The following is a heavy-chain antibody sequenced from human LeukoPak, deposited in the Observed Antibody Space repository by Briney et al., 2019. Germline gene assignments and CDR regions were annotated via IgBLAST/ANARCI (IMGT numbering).Heavy chain of an antibody. CDR2: ISSSGSTI. V-gene: IGHV3-11*04. J-gene: IGHJ4*02. D-gene: IGHD2-21*02. CDR1: GFIFRDVW. CDR3: ARDISPYCGGDCYFDY. Sequence: GGSLRLSCAGSGFIFRDVWMSWVRQAPGKGLEWVSYISSSGSTIYYADSVRGRLTISRDNAKNSLYLQMNSLRAEDTAVYYCARDISPYCGGDCYFDYWGQGTLVTVSS.